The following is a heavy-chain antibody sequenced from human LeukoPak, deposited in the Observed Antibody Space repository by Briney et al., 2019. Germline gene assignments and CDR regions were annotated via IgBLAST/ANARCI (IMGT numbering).Heavy chain of an antibody. V-gene: IGHV3-7*01. CDR2: MNEDGSKI. Sequence: GGSLRLSCAGSGFIFSTYWMSWVRQAPGKGLEWVANMNEDGSKINYVDSVRGRLTISRDNAKRSLYLQMDSLRAEDTGVYYCARDVSHYSGSNWGQGTLVTVSS. D-gene: IGHD1-26*01. J-gene: IGHJ4*02. CDR3: ARDVSHYSGSN. CDR1: GFIFSTYW.